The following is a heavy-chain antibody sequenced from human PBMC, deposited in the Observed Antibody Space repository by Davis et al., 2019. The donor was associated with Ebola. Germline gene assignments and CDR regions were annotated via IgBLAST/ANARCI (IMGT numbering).Heavy chain of an antibody. V-gene: IGHV1-2*06. Sequence: ASVKVSCKASGYTFTRYGMNWVRQAPGQGLEWLGRVILKSGATNYAQKFQGRVTMTRDTSISTVYMELSSLRYDDTADYYCARGHNYAHEYWGQGTLVTVSS. J-gene: IGHJ4*02. CDR3: ARGHNYAHEY. D-gene: IGHD4-11*01. CDR1: GYTFTRYG. CDR2: VILKSGAT.